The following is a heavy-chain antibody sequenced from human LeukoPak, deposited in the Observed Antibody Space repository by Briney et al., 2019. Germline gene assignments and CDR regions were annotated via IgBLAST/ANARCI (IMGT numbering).Heavy chain of an antibody. CDR2: INPSGDST. CDR1: GYTFTSYH. Sequence: ASVKVSCKASGYTFTSYHMHWVRQAPGQGLEWMGIINPSGDSTSYAQNFQGRVTMTRDMSTSTVYMELNSLRSEDTAVYYCARAPLQYGDYGLDYYYYMDVWGKGTTVTISS. V-gene: IGHV1-46*01. J-gene: IGHJ6*03. D-gene: IGHD4-17*01. CDR3: ARAPLQYGDYGLDYYYYMDV.